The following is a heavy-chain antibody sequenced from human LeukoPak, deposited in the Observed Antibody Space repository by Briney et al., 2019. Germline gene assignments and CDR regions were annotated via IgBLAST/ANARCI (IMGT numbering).Heavy chain of an antibody. J-gene: IGHJ3*02. CDR3: ARDRVRLNYYDSSGYYSHDAFDI. CDR1: GFTFSSYG. Sequence: GGSLRLSCAASGFTFSSYGMHWVRQAPGKGLEWVAVLWYDGSNKYYADSVKGRFTISRDNSKNTLYLQMNSLRAEDTAVYYCARDRVRLNYYDSSGYYSHDAFDIWGQGTMVTVSS. V-gene: IGHV3-33*01. D-gene: IGHD3-22*01. CDR2: LWYDGSNK.